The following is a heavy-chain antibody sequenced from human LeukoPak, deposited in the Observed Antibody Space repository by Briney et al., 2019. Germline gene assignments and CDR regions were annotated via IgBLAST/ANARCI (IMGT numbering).Heavy chain of an antibody. V-gene: IGHV3-20*04. J-gene: IGHJ4*02. CDR3: ARGLPGGSKGLFDY. CDR2: INWNGGST. Sequence: GGSLRLSCAASEFTFDDYGMSWVRHAPGKGLEWVSGINWNGGSTGYADSVKGRFTISRDNAKNSLYLQMNSLRAEDTALYYCARGLPGGSKGLFDYWGQGTLVTVSS. CDR1: EFTFDDYG. D-gene: IGHD1-26*01.